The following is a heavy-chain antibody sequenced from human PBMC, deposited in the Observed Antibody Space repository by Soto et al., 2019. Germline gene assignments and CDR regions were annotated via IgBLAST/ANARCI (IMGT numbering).Heavy chain of an antibody. CDR3: AKSSLTEGYSGYDFDY. Sequence: GGSLRLSCAGSGFTFSSYAMRWVRQAPGKGLEWVSAISGSGGSTYYADSVKGRFTISRDNSKNTLYLQMNSLRAEDTAVYYCAKSSLTEGYSGYDFDYWGQGTLVTVSS. V-gene: IGHV3-23*01. J-gene: IGHJ4*02. CDR2: ISGSGGST. D-gene: IGHD5-12*01. CDR1: GFTFSSYA.